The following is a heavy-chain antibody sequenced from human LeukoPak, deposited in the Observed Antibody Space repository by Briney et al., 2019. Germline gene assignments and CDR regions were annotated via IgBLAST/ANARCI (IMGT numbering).Heavy chain of an antibody. CDR1: GGSISPYY. D-gene: IGHD5-24*01. J-gene: IGHJ5*02. V-gene: IGHV4-59*08. CDR2: IHYSGST. CDR3: ARHARLGWLHYQAENWFDP. Sequence: PSETLSLTCAVSGGSISPYYWSWIRQPPGKGLEWIGYIHYSGSTNSNPSLKSRVTISVDTSKNQFSLKLSSVTAADTAVYYCARHARLGWLHYQAENWFDPWGLGTLVTVSS.